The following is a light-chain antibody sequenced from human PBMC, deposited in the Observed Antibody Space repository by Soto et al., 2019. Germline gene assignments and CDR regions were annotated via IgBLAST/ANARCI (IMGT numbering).Light chain of an antibody. Sequence: ETVLTQSPATLSLSPGESATLSCRASQSVSDYLAWYQQKPGQAPRLLIYDSTNRATGIPARFSGSGSGTDFTLTISSLEPADFAVYFCQQRGNWPFTFGPGTKVDIK. CDR1: QSVSDY. V-gene: IGKV3-11*01. CDR2: DST. CDR3: QQRGNWPFT. J-gene: IGKJ3*01.